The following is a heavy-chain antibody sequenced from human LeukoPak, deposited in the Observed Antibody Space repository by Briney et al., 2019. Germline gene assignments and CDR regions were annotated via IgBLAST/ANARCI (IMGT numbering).Heavy chain of an antibody. CDR3: AREQAGQLGY. V-gene: IGHV4-30-4*08. CDR2: IYYSGST. J-gene: IGHJ4*02. D-gene: IGHD6-6*01. Sequence: SQTLSLTCTVSGGSISSGDYYWSWIRQPPGKGLEWNGYIYYSGSTCYNPSLKSRVTISVDTSKNQFSLKLSSVTAADTAVYYCAREQAGQLGYWGQGTLVTVSS. CDR1: GGSISSGDYY.